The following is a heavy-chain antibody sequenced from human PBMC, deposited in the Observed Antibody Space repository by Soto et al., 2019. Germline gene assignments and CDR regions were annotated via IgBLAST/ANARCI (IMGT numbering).Heavy chain of an antibody. CDR1: GFTFSSYS. Sequence: GGSLRLSCAASGFTFSSYSMNCVRQAPGKGLEWVSYISSSSSTIYYADSVKGRFTISRDNAKNSLYLQMNSLRAEDTAVYYCAREQPRTYYDFWSGPSAWFDPWGQGTLVTVSS. V-gene: IGHV3-48*01. J-gene: IGHJ5*02. D-gene: IGHD3-3*01. CDR2: ISSSSSTI. CDR3: AREQPRTYYDFWSGPSAWFDP.